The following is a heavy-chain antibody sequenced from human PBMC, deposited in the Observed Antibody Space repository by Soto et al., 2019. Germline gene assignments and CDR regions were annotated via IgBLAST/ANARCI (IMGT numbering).Heavy chain of an antibody. CDR2: FDPEDGET. J-gene: IGHJ6*02. V-gene: IGHV1-24*01. Sequence: ASVKVSCKVSGYTLTELSMHWARQAPGKGLEWMGGFDPEDGETIYAQKFQGRATMTEDTSTDTAYMELSSLRSEDTAVYYCATHRGDYYGSGSYTDRNYYYYYGMDVWGQGTTVTVSS. CDR1: GYTLTELS. D-gene: IGHD3-10*01. CDR3: ATHRGDYYGSGSYTDRNYYYYYGMDV.